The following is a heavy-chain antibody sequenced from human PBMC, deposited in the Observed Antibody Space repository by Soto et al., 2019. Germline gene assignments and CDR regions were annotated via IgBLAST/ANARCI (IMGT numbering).Heavy chain of an antibody. CDR3: ARDAAVDTEIDY. CDR1: GFTFSTYS. D-gene: IGHD5-18*01. J-gene: IGHJ4*02. V-gene: IGHV3-21*02. CDR2: ISSASSYI. Sequence: EVQLVESGGGLVKPGGSLKLSCAASGFTFSTYSMNWVRQAPWKGLEWVSSISSASSYIYYADSVKGRFTISRDNAKNSLYLQMYSLRAEDTAVYYCARDAAVDTEIDYWGQGTLVTVSS.